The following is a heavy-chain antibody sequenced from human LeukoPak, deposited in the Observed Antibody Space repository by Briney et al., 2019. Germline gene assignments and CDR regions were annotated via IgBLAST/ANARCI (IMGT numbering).Heavy chain of an antibody. CDR1: GGSISSSTHY. V-gene: IGHV4-39*01. D-gene: IGHD3/OR15-3a*01. CDR3: ARLPRGGRPPMISLYYYMDV. CDR2: IYYSGST. Sequence: PSETLSLTCTVSGGSISSSTHYWAWLRQPPGKGLEWIGSIYYSGSTYYNPSLKSRVTISVYTSKNQFSLKLSSVTAADTAVYYCARLPRGGRPPMISLYYYMDVWGKGTTVIVSS. J-gene: IGHJ6*03.